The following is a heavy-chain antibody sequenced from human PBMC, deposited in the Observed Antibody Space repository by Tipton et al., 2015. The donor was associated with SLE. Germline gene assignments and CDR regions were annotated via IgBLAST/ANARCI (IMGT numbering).Heavy chain of an antibody. CDR2: IKQDGSEK. J-gene: IGHJ6*03. CDR1: GFTFSSFW. CDR3: ARNQEYDDFWSAYYYLDV. V-gene: IGHV3-7*03. Sequence: GSLRLSCAASGFTFSSFWMNWVRQAPGKGLEWVANIKQDGSEKYYVDSVKGRFTISRDNAKNSLYLQMNSLRAEDTAVYYCARNQEYDDFWSAYYYLDVWGKGTTVTVSS. D-gene: IGHD3-3*01.